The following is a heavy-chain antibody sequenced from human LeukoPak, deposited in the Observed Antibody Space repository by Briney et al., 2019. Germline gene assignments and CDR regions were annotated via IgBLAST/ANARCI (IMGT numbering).Heavy chain of an antibody. CDR3: ARDRRDSSGRGVDPFDI. CDR1: GYTFTTYY. Sequence: ASVKVSCKAPGYTFTTYYMHWVRQAPGQGLEWMGIVNPSGGDTLYAQKFQGRVTMTRDTSTSTVYMELSSLRSEDTAVYYCARDRRDSSGRGVDPFDIWGQGTMVTVSS. V-gene: IGHV1-46*01. CDR2: VNPSGGDT. J-gene: IGHJ3*02. D-gene: IGHD3-22*01.